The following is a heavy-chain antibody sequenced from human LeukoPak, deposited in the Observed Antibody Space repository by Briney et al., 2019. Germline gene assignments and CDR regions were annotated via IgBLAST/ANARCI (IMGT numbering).Heavy chain of an antibody. Sequence: GWSLRLSCAASGFTFSSYEMNWVRQAPGKGLEWVSYIASGGGANRFYSESVKGRFTISRDNAKNSLYLHMYSLRAEDTGVYYCARIGTTTRGPAGLDVWGQGTTVTVSS. CDR2: IASGGGANR. CDR1: GFTFSSYE. V-gene: IGHV3-48*03. D-gene: IGHD2/OR15-2a*01. J-gene: IGHJ6*02. CDR3: ARIGTTTRGPAGLDV.